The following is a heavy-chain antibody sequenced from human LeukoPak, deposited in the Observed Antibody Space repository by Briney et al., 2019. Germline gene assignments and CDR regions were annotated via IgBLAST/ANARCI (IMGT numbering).Heavy chain of an antibody. J-gene: IGHJ4*02. Sequence: GGSLRLSCAASGFTFSTYSMNWVRQAPGKGLEWVSYISSSSSNIKYADSVKGRFTISRDNAKNSLYLQMNSLRDEDTAVYFCARDRWDPSDYWGQGTLITVSS. D-gene: IGHD1-26*01. CDR3: ARDRWDPSDY. CDR1: GFTFSTYS. CDR2: ISSSSSNI. V-gene: IGHV3-48*02.